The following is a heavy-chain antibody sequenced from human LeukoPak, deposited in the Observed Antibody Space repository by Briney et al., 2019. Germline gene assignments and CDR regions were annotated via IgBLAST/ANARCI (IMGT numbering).Heavy chain of an antibody. CDR1: GFTFSSYG. V-gene: IGHV3-23*01. D-gene: IGHD4-17*01. Sequence: GGTLRLSCAASGFTFSSYGMSWVRQAPGKGLEWVSDISGSGGSTYYADSVKGRFTISRDNSKNTLYLQMNRLRGEDTAVYFCAKEGDYGDYGWLDPWGQGTLVTVSS. CDR3: AKEGDYGDYGWLDP. CDR2: ISGSGGST. J-gene: IGHJ5*02.